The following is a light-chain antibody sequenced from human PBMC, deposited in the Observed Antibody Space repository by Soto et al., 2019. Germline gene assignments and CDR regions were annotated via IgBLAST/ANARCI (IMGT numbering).Light chain of an antibody. CDR3: QQYNGYRLA. CDR1: QSISNW. CDR2: KAS. J-gene: IGKJ4*01. Sequence: DIQMTQSPSSLSASVGDRVTFTCRASQSISNWLAWHQQKPGKAPKLLIYKASTLESGVPSRFSGSGSGTEFTLTISSLQADDFAIYYCQQYNGYRLAFGGGTKVEIK. V-gene: IGKV1-5*03.